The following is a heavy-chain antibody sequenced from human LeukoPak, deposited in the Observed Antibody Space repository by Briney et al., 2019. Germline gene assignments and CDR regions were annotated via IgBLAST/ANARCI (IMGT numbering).Heavy chain of an antibody. Sequence: PGGSLRLSCAASGFTFSNAWMSWVRQAPGKGLEWVGRIKSKTDGGTTDYAAPVKGRFTISRDDSKNTLYLQMNSLKTEDTAVYYCTLITMIVVVRDYWGQGTLVTVSS. V-gene: IGHV3-15*01. D-gene: IGHD3-22*01. CDR2: IKSKTDGGTT. CDR3: TLITMIVVVRDY. CDR1: GFTFSNAW. J-gene: IGHJ4*02.